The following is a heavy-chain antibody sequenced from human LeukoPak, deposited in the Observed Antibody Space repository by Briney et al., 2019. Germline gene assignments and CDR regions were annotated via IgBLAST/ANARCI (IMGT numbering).Heavy chain of an antibody. Sequence: GGSLGLSCAASGFTFSNAWMSWVRQAPGKGLEWVGRIKSKTDGGTTDYAAPVKGRFTISRDDSKNTLYLQMNSLKTEDTAVYYCTTSDTIFGVVIIPGDAFDIWGQGTMVTVSS. CDR1: GFTFSNAW. V-gene: IGHV3-15*01. CDR3: TTSDTIFGVVIIPGDAFDI. D-gene: IGHD3-3*01. J-gene: IGHJ3*02. CDR2: IKSKTDGGTT.